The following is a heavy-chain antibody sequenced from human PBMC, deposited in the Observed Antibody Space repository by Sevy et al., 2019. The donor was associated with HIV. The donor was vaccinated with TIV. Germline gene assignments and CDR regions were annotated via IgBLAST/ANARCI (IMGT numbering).Heavy chain of an antibody. CDR1: GFSFDDYA. J-gene: IGHJ4*02. CDR2: ISWNSGTI. D-gene: IGHD3-10*01. CDR3: AKNDMVRGVISIPGYFDY. Sequence: GGSLRLSCAASGFSFDDYAFHWVRQPPGKGLEWVSAISWNSGTIAYADSVKGRFTISRDNAKNSLFLQMNSLRPEDTALYYCAKNDMVRGVISIPGYFDYWGQGTLVTVSS. V-gene: IGHV3-9*01.